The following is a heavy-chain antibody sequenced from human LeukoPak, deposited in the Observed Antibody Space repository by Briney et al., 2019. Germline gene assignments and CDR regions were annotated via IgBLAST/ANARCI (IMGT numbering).Heavy chain of an antibody. CDR1: GFTFSNYA. CDR3: AKGEALRFSWFDP. D-gene: IGHD3-3*01. V-gene: IGHV3-23*01. J-gene: IGHJ5*02. Sequence: GGSLRLSCAASGFTFSNYALSWVRQAPGKGLEWVSDISGSGGSTYYADSVKGRFTISRDNSKNTLYLQMNSLRAEDTAVYYCAKGEALRFSWFDPWGQGTLVTVSS. CDR2: ISGSGGST.